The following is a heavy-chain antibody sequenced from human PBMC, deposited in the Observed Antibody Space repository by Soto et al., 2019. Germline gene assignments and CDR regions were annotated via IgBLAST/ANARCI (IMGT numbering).Heavy chain of an antibody. CDR1: GGTFSSYA. CDR2: IIPIFGTA. Sequence: SLKVSCKASGGTFSSYAISWVRQAPGQGLEWMGGIIPIFGTANYAQKFQGRVTITADKSTSTAYMELSSLRSEDTAVYYCARAAYDSSGYYYDSRSYYYYGMDVWGQGTTVTVSS. V-gene: IGHV1-69*06. CDR3: ARAAYDSSGYYYDSRSYYYYGMDV. D-gene: IGHD3-22*01. J-gene: IGHJ6*02.